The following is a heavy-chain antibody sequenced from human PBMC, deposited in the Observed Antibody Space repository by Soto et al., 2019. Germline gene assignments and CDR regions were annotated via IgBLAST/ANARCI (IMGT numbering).Heavy chain of an antibody. V-gene: IGHV3-21*01. CDR2: ISRTSNYI. D-gene: IGHD3-3*01. Sequence: GGSLRLSCAASGFTFSSYSMNWVRQAPGKGLEWVSSISRTSNYIYYTDSVKGRFTISRDNAKNSIYLQMNSLRAEDTATYYCASGVFGLVSPVIGGYWGQGTLVTVSS. J-gene: IGHJ4*02. CDR1: GFTFSSYS. CDR3: ASGVFGLVSPVIGGY.